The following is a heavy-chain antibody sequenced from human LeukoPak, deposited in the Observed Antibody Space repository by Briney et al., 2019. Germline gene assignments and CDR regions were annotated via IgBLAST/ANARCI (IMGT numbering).Heavy chain of an antibody. Sequence: ASVKVSCKASGYTFSSYYMHWVRQAPGQGLEWMGIINPMSGSTSYAQKFQCRVTMTRDTSTRTVYMELSSLRSEDTAVYDCARAGGEYCSSTTCYNDYWGQGTLVTVSS. D-gene: IGHD2-2*02. J-gene: IGHJ4*02. V-gene: IGHV1-46*01. CDR1: GYTFSSYY. CDR3: ARAGGEYCSSTTCYNDY. CDR2: INPMSGST.